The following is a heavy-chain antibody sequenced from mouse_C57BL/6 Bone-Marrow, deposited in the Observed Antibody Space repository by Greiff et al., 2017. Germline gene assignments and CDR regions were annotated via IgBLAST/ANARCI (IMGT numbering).Heavy chain of an antibody. D-gene: IGHD2-10*01. CDR2: IYPRSGNT. J-gene: IGHJ4*01. CDR1: GYTFTSYG. V-gene: IGHV1-81*01. Sequence: QVQLPQSGAELARPGASVKLSCKASGYTFTSYGISWVKQRTGQGLEWIGEIYPRSGNTYYNEKFKGKATLTADKSSSTAYMELRSLTSEDSAVYFCARNLAYYSFMDYWGQGTSVTVSS. CDR3: ARNLAYYSFMDY.